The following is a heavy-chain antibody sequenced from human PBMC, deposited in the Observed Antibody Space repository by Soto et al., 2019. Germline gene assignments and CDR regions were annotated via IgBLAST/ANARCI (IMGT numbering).Heavy chain of an antibody. V-gene: IGHV5-51*01. D-gene: IGHD1-20*01. CDR3: ARSRITGSTWTFDY. CDR2: IYPGDSDT. Sequence: PGESLKISCAGSGYSFSNYWIGWVRQVPGKGLEWMGIIYPGDSDTRYSPSFQGQVTIPADKSISTAYLQWRSLKASDSAMYYCARSRITGSTWTFDYWGQETLVTVSS. J-gene: IGHJ4*02. CDR1: GYSFSNYW.